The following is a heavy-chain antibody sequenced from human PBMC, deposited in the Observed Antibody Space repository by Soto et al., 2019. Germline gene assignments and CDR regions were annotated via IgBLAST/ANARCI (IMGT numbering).Heavy chain of an antibody. J-gene: IGHJ6*02. CDR2: IYYSGST. CDR1: GGSISSGGYS. CDR3: ARALSNDYGDYVDYGMDV. V-gene: IGHV4-31*11. Sequence: SETLSLTCAVSGGSISSGGYSWSWIRQPPGKGLEWIGYIYYSGSTYYNPSLKSRVTISVDTSKNQFSLKLSSVTAADTAVYYCARALSNDYGDYVDYGMDVWGQGTTVTVSS. D-gene: IGHD4-17*01.